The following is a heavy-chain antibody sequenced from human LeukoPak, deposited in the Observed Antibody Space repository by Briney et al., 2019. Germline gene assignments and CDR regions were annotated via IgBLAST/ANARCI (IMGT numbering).Heavy chain of an antibody. J-gene: IGHJ4*02. CDR1: GFTFSSYW. D-gene: IGHD3-10*01. Sequence: PGGSLRLSCAASGFTFSSYWMSWVRQPPGKGLEWLTNINQDGSEKYYVDSVKGRFTISRDNAKNSLYLQMNSLRAEDTAVYYCARAPEGSGSSYYFDYWGQGTLVTVSS. CDR2: INQDGSEK. V-gene: IGHV3-7*01. CDR3: ARAPEGSGSSYYFDY.